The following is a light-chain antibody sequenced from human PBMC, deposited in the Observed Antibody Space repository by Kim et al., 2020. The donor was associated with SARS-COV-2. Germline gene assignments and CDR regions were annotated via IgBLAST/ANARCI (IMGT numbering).Light chain of an antibody. J-gene: IGLJ3*02. CDR1: SNDIGGYNF. V-gene: IGLV2-14*03. Sequence: QSITISCNGSSNDIGGYNFVSWYQRHPGKAPKLMIFDVSYRPSGISTRFSGSKTGNTASLTISGLQAEDEADYYCSSYSSSSPCVFGGGTQLTV. CDR2: DVS. CDR3: SSYSSSSPCV.